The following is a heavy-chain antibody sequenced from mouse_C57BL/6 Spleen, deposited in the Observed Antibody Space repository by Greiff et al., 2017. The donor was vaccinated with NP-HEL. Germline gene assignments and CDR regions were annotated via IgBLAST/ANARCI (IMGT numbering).Heavy chain of an antibody. CDR3: ARHGGYSYYAMDY. J-gene: IGHJ4*01. Sequence: QVQLQQPGAELVMPGASVKLSCKASGYTFTSYWMHWVKQRPGQGLEWIGEIDPSDSYTYYNQKFKGKSTLTVAKSSSTAYMQLSSLTSEDSAVYYCARHGGYSYYAMDYWGQGTSVTVAS. CDR2: IDPSDSYT. V-gene: IGHV1-69*01. CDR1: GYTFTSYW. D-gene: IGHD2-3*01.